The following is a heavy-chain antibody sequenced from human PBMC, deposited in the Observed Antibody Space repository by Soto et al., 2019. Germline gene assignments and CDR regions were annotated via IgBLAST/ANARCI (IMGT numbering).Heavy chain of an antibody. D-gene: IGHD1-26*01. Sequence: QVQLVQSGAEVRKPGASVKVSCKASGYTFTSYDINWVRQATGQGLEWMGWMSPNSGTTVYPQKFYARVTMSRNTSISTADMELKSLRSEDTGVYYCARGRPIVGTSIADYWGQGTLVTVSS. V-gene: IGHV1-8*01. J-gene: IGHJ4*02. CDR1: GYTFTSYD. CDR3: ARGRPIVGTSIADY. CDR2: MSPNSGTT.